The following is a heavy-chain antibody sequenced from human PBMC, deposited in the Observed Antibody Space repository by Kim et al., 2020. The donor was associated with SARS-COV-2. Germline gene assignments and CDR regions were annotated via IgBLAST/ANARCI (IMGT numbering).Heavy chain of an antibody. V-gene: IGHV3-33*01. J-gene: IGHJ4*02. D-gene: IGHD6-6*01. Sequence: YADSVKGRFTISRDNSKNTLYLQMNSRRAEDTAVYYCARDRSSSSSALDYWGQGTLVTVSS. CDR3: ARDRSSSSSALDY.